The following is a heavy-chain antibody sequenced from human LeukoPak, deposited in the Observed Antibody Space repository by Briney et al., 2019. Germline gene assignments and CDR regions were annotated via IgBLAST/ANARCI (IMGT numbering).Heavy chain of an antibody. CDR1: GYSFTSYW. V-gene: IGHV5-51*01. CDR2: IYPGNSDT. J-gene: IGHJ5*02. D-gene: IGHD2-21*02. CDR3: ARQSPLAYCGGDCYSNWFDP. Sequence: GESLKISCKGSGYSFTSYWIGWVRQMPGKGLEWMGIIYPGNSDTRYSPSFQGQVTISADKSISTAYLQWSSLKASDTAMYYCARQSPLAYCGGDCYSNWFDPWGQGTLVTVSS.